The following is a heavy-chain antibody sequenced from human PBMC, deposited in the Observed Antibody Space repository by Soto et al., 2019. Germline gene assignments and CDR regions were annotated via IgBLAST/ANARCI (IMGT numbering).Heavy chain of an antibody. CDR3: ARGYCSSTSCIFDY. CDR2: IYHSGST. CDR1: GGSISSGGYS. D-gene: IGHD2-2*01. V-gene: IGHV4-30-2*01. J-gene: IGHJ4*02. Sequence: SETLSLTCAVSGGSISSGGYSWSWIRQPPGKGLEWIGYIYHSGSTYYNPSLKSRVTISVDRSKKQFSLKLSSVTAADTAVYYCARGYCSSTSCIFDYWGQGTLVTVSS.